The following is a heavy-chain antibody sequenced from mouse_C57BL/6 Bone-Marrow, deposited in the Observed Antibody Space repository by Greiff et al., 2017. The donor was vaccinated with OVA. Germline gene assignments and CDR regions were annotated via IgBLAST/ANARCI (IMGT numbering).Heavy chain of an antibody. CDR1: GFNIKDDY. V-gene: IGHV14-4*01. CDR2: IDPENGDT. Sequence: VQLKESGAELVRPGASVKLSCTASGFNIKDDYMHWVKQRPEQGLEWIGWIDPENGDTEYASKFQGKATITADTSSNTAYLQLSSLTSEDTAVYYCTTNWDPFDYWGQGTTLTVSS. J-gene: IGHJ2*01. D-gene: IGHD4-1*01. CDR3: TTNWDPFDY.